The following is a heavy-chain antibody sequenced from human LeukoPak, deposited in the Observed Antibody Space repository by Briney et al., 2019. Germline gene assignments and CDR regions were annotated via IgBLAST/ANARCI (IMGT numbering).Heavy chain of an antibody. D-gene: IGHD2-15*01. CDR3: ARDRRYCSGGSCTTRYFYYGMDV. J-gene: IGHJ6*02. V-gene: IGHV1-3*01. CDR2: INAGNGNT. Sequence: ASVKVSCKAPGYTFTSYAMHWVRQAPGQRLEWMGWINAGNGNTKYSQKFQGRVTITRDTSASTAYMELSSLRSEDTAVYYCARDRRYCSGGSCTTRYFYYGMDVWGQGTTVTVSS. CDR1: GYTFTSYA.